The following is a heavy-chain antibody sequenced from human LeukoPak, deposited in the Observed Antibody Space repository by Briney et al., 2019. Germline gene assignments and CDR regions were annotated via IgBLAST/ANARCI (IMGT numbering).Heavy chain of an antibody. CDR2: INPNSGGT. CDR1: GYTFIDYY. D-gene: IGHD1-14*01. J-gene: IGHJ4*02. Sequence: ASVKVSCKASGYTFIDYYMHWVRQAPGQGLEWMGWINPNSGGTNYAQKLQGRVTMTSDRSISAAYMELSRLRSYDTAVYYCAKDHTIRSFDYWGQGTLVTVSS. V-gene: IGHV1-2*02. CDR3: AKDHTIRSFDY.